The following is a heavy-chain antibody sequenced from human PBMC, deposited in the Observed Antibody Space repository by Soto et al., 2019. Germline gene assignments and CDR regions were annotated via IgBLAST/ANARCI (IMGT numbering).Heavy chain of an antibody. CDR1: GYSFTSYW. J-gene: IGHJ5*02. Sequence: PGESLKISCKGSGYSFTSYWISWVRQMPGKGLEWMGRIDPSDSYTNYSPSFQGHVTISADKSISTAYLQWSSPKASDTAMYYCARHGDYGSGSYYINWFDPWGQGTLVTVSS. D-gene: IGHD3-10*01. CDR2: IDPSDSYT. CDR3: ARHGDYGSGSYYINWFDP. V-gene: IGHV5-10-1*01.